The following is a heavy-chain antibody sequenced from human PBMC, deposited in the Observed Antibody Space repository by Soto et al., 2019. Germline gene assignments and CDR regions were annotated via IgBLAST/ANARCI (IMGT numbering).Heavy chain of an antibody. V-gene: IGHV1-8*02. Sequence: GASVKVSCKASGYTFTSYAMHWVRQAPGQRLEWMGWINPNSGNTGYAQKFQGKVTMTRSTSISTAYMELRSLRSDDTAVYYCARGPFDYWGQGTLVTVS. CDR2: INPNSGNT. J-gene: IGHJ4*02. CDR3: ARGPFDY. CDR1: GYTFTSYA.